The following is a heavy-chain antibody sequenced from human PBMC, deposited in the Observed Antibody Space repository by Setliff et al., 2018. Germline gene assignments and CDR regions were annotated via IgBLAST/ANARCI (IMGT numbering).Heavy chain of an antibody. V-gene: IGHV1-69*06. J-gene: IGHJ6*04. CDR3: ARSHSSSWFGMAV. D-gene: IGHD6-13*01. Sequence: SVKVSCKASGGTFSSYAISWVRQAPGQGLEWMGRIIPIFGTANYAQKFQGRVTITADKSTITAYMELSSLRSEDTAVYYCARSHSSSWFGMAVWGKGTTVTVSS. CDR1: GGTFSSYA. CDR2: IIPIFGTA.